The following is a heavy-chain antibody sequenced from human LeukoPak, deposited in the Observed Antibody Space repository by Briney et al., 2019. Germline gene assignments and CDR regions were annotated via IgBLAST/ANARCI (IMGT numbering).Heavy chain of an antibody. D-gene: IGHD3-16*02. CDR1: GFSFTNYA. Sequence: PGGSLRLSCAASGFSFTNYAMSWVRQAPGKGLEWVSGMSSSGDSTDYADSVKGRFTISRDNSKNTLYLQMDSLRVEDTDVRYCAKVSFDGGVIPYFDSWGEGTVVTVSS. CDR2: MSSSGDST. J-gene: IGHJ4*02. CDR3: AKVSFDGGVIPYFDS. V-gene: IGHV3-23*01.